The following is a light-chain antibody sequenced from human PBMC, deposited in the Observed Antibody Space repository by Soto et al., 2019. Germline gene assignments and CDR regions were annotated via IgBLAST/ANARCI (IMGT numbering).Light chain of an antibody. J-gene: IGKJ4*01. V-gene: IGKV3-11*01. Sequence: EIVLTQSPATLSLSPGERATLSCRASQGVSSYLAWYQQKPGQAPRLLIYDASNRATGIPARFSGSGSGTDFTLTISSLETEDFAVYYCQQRSNWPLTFGGGTKVEIK. CDR1: QGVSSY. CDR2: DAS. CDR3: QQRSNWPLT.